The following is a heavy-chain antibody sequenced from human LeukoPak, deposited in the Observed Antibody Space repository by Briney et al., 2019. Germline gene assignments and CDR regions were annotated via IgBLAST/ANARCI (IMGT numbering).Heavy chain of an antibody. Sequence: ASVKVSCKASGYTFTSYGISWVRQAPGQRLEWMGWINAANGNTQYSQKFQGRVTITRDTSASTAYMELSSLRSEDTAVYYCARGAPIRVAVAATFDPWGQGTLVTVPS. V-gene: IGHV1-3*01. D-gene: IGHD6-19*01. CDR2: INAANGNT. CDR1: GYTFTSYG. J-gene: IGHJ5*02. CDR3: ARGAPIRVAVAATFDP.